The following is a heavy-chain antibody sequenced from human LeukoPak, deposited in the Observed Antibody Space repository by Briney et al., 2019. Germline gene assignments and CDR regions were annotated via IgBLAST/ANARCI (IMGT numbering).Heavy chain of an antibody. CDR3: AKEALPITFERNPRGTDAFDI. J-gene: IGHJ3*02. CDR1: GFTFSSYA. CDR2: ISGSGGST. D-gene: IGHD3-16*01. Sequence: GGSLRLSCAASGFTFSSYAMSWVRQAPGKGLEWVSAISGSGGSTYYADSVKGRFTISRDNSKNTLYLQMISLRAEDTAVYYCAKEALPITFERNPRGTDAFDIWGQGTMVTVSS. V-gene: IGHV3-23*01.